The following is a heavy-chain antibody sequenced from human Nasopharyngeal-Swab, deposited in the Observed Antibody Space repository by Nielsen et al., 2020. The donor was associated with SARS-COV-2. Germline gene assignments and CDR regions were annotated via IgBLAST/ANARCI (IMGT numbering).Heavy chain of an antibody. CDR2: ISSSSTTI. CDR3: LGGGYSSSWYGGDY. J-gene: IGHJ4*02. D-gene: IGHD6-13*01. Sequence: WIRQSPGKGLEWVSYISSSSTTIYYADSVKGRFTISRDNAKNSLSLQMNSLRAEGTAVYYCLGGGYSSSWYGGDYWGQGTLVTVSS. V-gene: IGHV3-48*04.